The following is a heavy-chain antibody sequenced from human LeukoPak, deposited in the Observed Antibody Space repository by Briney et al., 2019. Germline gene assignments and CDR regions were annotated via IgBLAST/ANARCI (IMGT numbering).Heavy chain of an antibody. V-gene: IGHV4-38-2*02. CDR2: IYHSGTT. CDR3: ARAGSSSPNWFDP. CDR1: GYSISGGYY. J-gene: IGHJ5*02. Sequence: SETLSLTCTVSGYSISGGYYWGWIRQPPGKGLEWIGSIYHSGTTYYNPSLKSRVTISVDTSKNQFSLKLTSVTAADTAMYYCARAGSSSPNWFDPWGQGTLVTVSS. D-gene: IGHD6-13*01.